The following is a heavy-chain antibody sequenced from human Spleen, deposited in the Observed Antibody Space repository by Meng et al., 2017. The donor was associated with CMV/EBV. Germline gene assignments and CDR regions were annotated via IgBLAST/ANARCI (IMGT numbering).Heavy chain of an antibody. CDR2: IYYSGST. V-gene: IGHV4-30-4*08. Sequence: HVPLAGLGPGTVKPSQTLSLTCTVSGGSISSGDYYWSWIRQPPGKGLEWIGYIYYSGSTYYNPSLKSRVTISVDTSKNQFSLKLSSVTAADTAVYYCARENIVVVPDWYFDLWGRGTLVTVSS. J-gene: IGHJ2*01. D-gene: IGHD2-2*01. CDR3: ARENIVVVPDWYFDL. CDR1: GGSISSGDYY.